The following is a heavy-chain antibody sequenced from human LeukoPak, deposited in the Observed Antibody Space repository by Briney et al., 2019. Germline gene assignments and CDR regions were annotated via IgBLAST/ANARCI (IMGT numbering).Heavy chain of an antibody. CDR2: ISTTSRHI. V-gene: IGHV3-21*01. J-gene: IGHJ3*01. D-gene: IGHD6-25*01. CDR1: GSTFSSYG. CDR3: ARGSVELQRLDAFDV. Sequence: PGGSLRLSCAASGSTFSSYGMSWVRQAPGKGLEWVSSISTTSRHIYYADSVKGRFTISRDNAKNSLYLQMTSLRAEDTAVYYCARGSVELQRLDAFDVWGQGTMVTVSS.